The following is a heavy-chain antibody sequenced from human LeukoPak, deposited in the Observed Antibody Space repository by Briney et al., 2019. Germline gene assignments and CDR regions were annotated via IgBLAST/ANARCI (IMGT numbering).Heavy chain of an antibody. CDR2: INAGNGNT. CDR1: GYTFTSYA. CDR3: ARARITGTTWGFDY. D-gene: IGHD1-20*01. Sequence: ASVMVSCKASGYTFTSYAMHWVRQAPGQRLEWMGWINAGNGNTKYSQKFQGRVTITRDTSASTAYMELSSLRSEDTAVYYCARARITGTTWGFDYWGQGTLVTVSS. V-gene: IGHV1-3*01. J-gene: IGHJ4*02.